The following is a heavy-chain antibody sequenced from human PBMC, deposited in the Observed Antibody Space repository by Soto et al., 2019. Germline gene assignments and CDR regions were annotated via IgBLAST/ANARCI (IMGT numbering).Heavy chain of an antibody. CDR1: GGSVNSNTYS. V-gene: IGHV4-39*01. CDR2: IYSSGDT. CDR3: ARHRYSYGVYYFDY. J-gene: IGHJ4*02. D-gene: IGHD5-18*01. Sequence: SETLSLTCSVSGGSVNSNTYSWGWIRQPPGQGLEWIGTIYSSGDTHYNPSLPSRVTISVDTSKNQFSLKLSSVTAADTAVYYCARHRYSYGVYYFDYWGQGTLVTVSS.